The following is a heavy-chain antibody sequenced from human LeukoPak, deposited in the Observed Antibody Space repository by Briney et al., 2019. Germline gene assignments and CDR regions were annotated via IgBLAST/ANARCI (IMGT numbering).Heavy chain of an antibody. CDR2: INPKSGDT. Sequence: ASVKVSCKASGYTFTGFYIHWLRQAPGQGLQWMGWINPKSGDTNYAQKFQGRVTMTKDTSISAAYMELRSLRSDDTAVYYCAREGGEIWDQGTLVTVSS. CDR1: GYTFTGFY. D-gene: IGHD5-24*01. V-gene: IGHV1-2*02. CDR3: AREGGEI. J-gene: IGHJ4*02.